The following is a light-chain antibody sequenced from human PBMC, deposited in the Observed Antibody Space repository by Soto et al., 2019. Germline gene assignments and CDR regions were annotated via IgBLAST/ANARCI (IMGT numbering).Light chain of an antibody. CDR1: GSDVGGYNY. CDR3: SSCAGRNNLV. Sequence: QSALTQPASVSGSPGQSITISCTGTGSDVGGYNYVSWYQQHPGKAPKLMIYEVSNRPSGVSNRFSGSKSGSTASLTVSGLQAEDEADYYCSSCAGRNNLVFGGGTKLTVL. J-gene: IGLJ2*01. CDR2: EVS. V-gene: IGLV2-14*01.